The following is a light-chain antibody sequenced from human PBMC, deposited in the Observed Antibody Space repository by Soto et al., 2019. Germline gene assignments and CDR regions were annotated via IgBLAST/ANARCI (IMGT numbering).Light chain of an antibody. Sequence: DIVFTQSPGTLSLSPGEGATLSCRASQSVRNSYLAWYQQKPGQAPRLFIYGASSRETGIPDRFSGSGAGADCTLTISRLEPEDFEVDYCQQYGSSPWTFGQGTKVDI. J-gene: IGKJ1*01. V-gene: IGKV3-20*01. CDR1: QSVRNSY. CDR3: QQYGSSPWT. CDR2: GAS.